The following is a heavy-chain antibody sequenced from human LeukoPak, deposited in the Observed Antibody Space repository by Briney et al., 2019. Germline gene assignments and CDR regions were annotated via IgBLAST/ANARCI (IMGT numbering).Heavy chain of an antibody. CDR3: ARLIVVVPAAIKDYYMDV. J-gene: IGHJ6*03. Sequence: GGSLRLSCAASGFTLSNYWMHWVRQPPGKGLVWVSRINSDGSSTSDADSVKGRFTISRDNAKKTLYMQMNSLRAEDTAVYYCARLIVVVPAAIKDYYMDVWGKGTTVTVSS. CDR1: GFTLSNYW. V-gene: IGHV3-74*01. D-gene: IGHD2-2*02. CDR2: INSDGSST.